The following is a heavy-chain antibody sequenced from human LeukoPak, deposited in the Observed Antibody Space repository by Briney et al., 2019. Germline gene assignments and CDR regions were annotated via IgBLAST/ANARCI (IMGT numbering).Heavy chain of an antibody. D-gene: IGHD3-9*01. CDR3: ARLGLRYFDWLPDH. V-gene: IGHV4-4*07. J-gene: IGHJ4*02. CDR2: IYTSGST. CDR1: GGSISSYY. Sequence: SETLSLTCTVSGGSISSYYWSGIRQPAGKGREWSGRIYTSGSTNYNPSLKSRVTMSLYTSENQFSLKLSSVTAADTAVYYCARLGLRYFDWLPDHWGQGTLVTVSS.